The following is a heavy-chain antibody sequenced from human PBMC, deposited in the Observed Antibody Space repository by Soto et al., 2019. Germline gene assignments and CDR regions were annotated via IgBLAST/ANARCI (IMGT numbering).Heavy chain of an antibody. CDR1: GYTFTSYG. V-gene: IGHV1-18*01. Sequence: QVQLVQSGAEVKKPGASVKVSCKASGYTFTSYGISWVRQAPGQGLEWMGWISAYNGNTNYAQKLQGRVTMTTDTSTSTAYMELRSLRSDDTAVYYCARMLDQVLVLVPAASRFDPWGQGTLVTVSS. D-gene: IGHD2-2*01. CDR2: ISAYNGNT. CDR3: ARMLDQVLVLVPAASRFDP. J-gene: IGHJ5*02.